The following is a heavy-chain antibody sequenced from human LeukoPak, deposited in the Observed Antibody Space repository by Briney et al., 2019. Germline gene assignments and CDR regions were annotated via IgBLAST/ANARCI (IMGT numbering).Heavy chain of an antibody. D-gene: IGHD2-2*01. Sequence: SETLSLTCAVYGGSFSGYYWSWSREPPGKGLEWSGEINHSGSTNYNPSLKSRVTISVDTSKNQFSLKLSSVTAADTAVYYCARGQGGYCSSTSCNWFDPWGQGTLVTVSS. CDR1: GGSFSGYY. J-gene: IGHJ5*02. CDR3: ARGQGGYCSSTSCNWFDP. CDR2: INHSGST. V-gene: IGHV4-34*01.